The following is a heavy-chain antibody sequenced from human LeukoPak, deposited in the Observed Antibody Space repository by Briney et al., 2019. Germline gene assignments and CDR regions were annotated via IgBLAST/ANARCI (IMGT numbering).Heavy chain of an antibody. CDR3: ARGSYGSHT. V-gene: IGHV4-61*02. CDR1: GGSIRSGNYY. D-gene: IGHD3-10*01. J-gene: IGHJ4*02. Sequence: KTSETLSLTCTVSGGSIRSGNYYWSWIRQPAGKGLEWIGRMYTSGSADYNPSLKSRVTISVDTSKNQFSLKLTSVTAADTAVYYCARGSYGSHTWGQGTLVTVSS. CDR2: MYTSGSA.